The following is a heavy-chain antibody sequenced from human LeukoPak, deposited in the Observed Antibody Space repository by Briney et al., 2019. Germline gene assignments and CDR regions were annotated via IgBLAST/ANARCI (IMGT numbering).Heavy chain of an antibody. Sequence: SDTLSLTCTVSGGSLGRSNTYWGWIRQTPGKGLEWLGTILHSGYTYNNPSLKSRVTMSVDSSKNQFSLRLSSVTAADTAVYFCARHRGGGGYHYMDVWGKGTTVIVSS. CDR1: GGSLGRSNTY. CDR3: ARHRGGGGYHYMDV. V-gene: IGHV4-39*01. CDR2: ILHSGYT. J-gene: IGHJ6*03. D-gene: IGHD2-21*01.